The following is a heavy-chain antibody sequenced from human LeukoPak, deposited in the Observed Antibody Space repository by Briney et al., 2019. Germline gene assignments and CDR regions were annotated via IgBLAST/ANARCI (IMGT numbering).Heavy chain of an antibody. J-gene: IGHJ6*02. CDR3: ARGGGLDV. V-gene: IGHV3-7*03. CDR1: GFTFSSYW. D-gene: IGHD3-16*01. CDR2: IKHNGNET. Sequence: GGSLRLSCAASGFTFSSYWMNWARQAPGKGLEWVASIKHNGNETYYVDSVKGRFTIYRDNAKNSLYLQMSNLRAEDTAVYFCARGGGLDVWGQGATVTVSS.